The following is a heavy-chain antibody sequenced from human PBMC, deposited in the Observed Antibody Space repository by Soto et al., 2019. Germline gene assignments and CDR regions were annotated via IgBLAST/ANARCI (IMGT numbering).Heavy chain of an antibody. CDR1: GFTFSNAW. J-gene: IGHJ4*02. Sequence: WWSLRLSCAASGFTFSNAWMSWVRQAPGKGLEWVGRIKSKTDGGTTDYAAPVKGRFTISRDDSKNTLYLQMNSLKTEDTAVYYCTTSDTYYYDSSGYYYDYWGQGTLVTVSS. CDR3: TTSDTYYYDSSGYYYDY. D-gene: IGHD3-22*01. CDR2: IKSKTDGGTT. V-gene: IGHV3-15*01.